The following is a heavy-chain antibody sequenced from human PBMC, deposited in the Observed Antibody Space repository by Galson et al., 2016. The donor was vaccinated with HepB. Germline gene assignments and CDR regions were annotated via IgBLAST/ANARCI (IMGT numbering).Heavy chain of an antibody. CDR1: GFNFGDYA. D-gene: IGHD5-18*01. CDR2: VRWDSATV. CDR3: VKDFRGYNYGRFYY. Sequence: SLRLSCAASGFNFGDYAMHWVRQPPGKGLEWVAGVRWDSATVGYADSVMGRFTISRDNAKKFLYLQMNSLKAEDTATYYCVKDFRGYNYGRFYYWGQGILVAFS. J-gene: IGHJ4*02. V-gene: IGHV3-9*01.